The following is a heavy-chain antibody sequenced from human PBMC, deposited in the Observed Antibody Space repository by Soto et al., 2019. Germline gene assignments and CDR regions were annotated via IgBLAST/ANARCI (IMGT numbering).Heavy chain of an antibody. Sequence: SRVVLTTVQGLELMGWISAYDGKTTYAEKFQGRVTMTTDASTSTAYMELRSLRAEDTAVYYCVRAGDSGYARLRRDFWGQGILVTVS. CDR3: VRAGDSGYARLRRDF. J-gene: IGHJ4*02. V-gene: IGHV1-18*01. CDR2: ISAYDGKT. D-gene: IGHD5-12*01.